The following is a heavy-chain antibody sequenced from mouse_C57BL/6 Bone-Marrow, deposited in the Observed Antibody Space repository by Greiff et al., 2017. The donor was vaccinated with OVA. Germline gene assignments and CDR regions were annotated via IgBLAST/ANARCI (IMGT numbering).Heavy chain of an antibody. Sequence: EVQVAESGGDLVKPGGSLKLSCAASGFTFSSYGMSWVRQTPDKRLEWVATISSGGSYTYYPDSVKGRFTISRDNAKNTLYLQMSSLKSEDTAMYYCARRGYGNYFDYWGQGTTLTVSS. V-gene: IGHV5-6*01. CDR1: GFTFSSYG. CDR2: ISSGGSYT. D-gene: IGHD2-1*01. J-gene: IGHJ2*01. CDR3: ARRGYGNYFDY.